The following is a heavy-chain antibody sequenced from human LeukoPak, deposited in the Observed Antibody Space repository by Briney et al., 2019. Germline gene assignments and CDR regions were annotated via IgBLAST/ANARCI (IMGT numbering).Heavy chain of an antibody. CDR2: INHSGTA. J-gene: IGHJ4*02. Sequence: SETLSLTCAVSGDSFSDNFWSWIRQPPGKGLEWNGEINHSGTANYNPSLRSRVIISIDTSKNQFSLKLISVTAADTAVYYCARMAYFARSVAPLIDYWGQGTLVTVSS. V-gene: IGHV4-34*01. CDR3: ARMAYFARSVAPLIDY. D-gene: IGHD2/OR15-2a*01. CDR1: GDSFSDNF.